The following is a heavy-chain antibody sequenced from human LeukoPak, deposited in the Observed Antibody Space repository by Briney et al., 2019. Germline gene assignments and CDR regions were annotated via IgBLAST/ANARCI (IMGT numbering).Heavy chain of an antibody. Sequence: GASVKVSCKASGGTFSSYAISWVRRAPGQGLEWMGGIIPIFGTANYAQKFQGRVTITADESTSTAYMELSSLRSEDTAVYYCARDDYYYGSGSYRIYNWFDPWGQGTLVTVSS. V-gene: IGHV1-69*13. CDR2: IIPIFGTA. J-gene: IGHJ5*02. D-gene: IGHD3-10*01. CDR1: GGTFSSYA. CDR3: ARDDYYYGSGSYRIYNWFDP.